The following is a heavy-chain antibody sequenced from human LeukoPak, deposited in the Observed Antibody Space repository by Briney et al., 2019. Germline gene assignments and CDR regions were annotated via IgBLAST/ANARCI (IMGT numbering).Heavy chain of an antibody. Sequence: GGSLRLSCAASGFTFSTYSMNWVRQAPGKGLEWVSYITSSSSTIYYADSVKGRFTISRDNAKNSLYLQMNSLRAEDTAVYYCARLSRSTVTPLYYYYYMDVWGKGTTVTVSS. V-gene: IGHV3-48*01. J-gene: IGHJ6*03. D-gene: IGHD4-11*01. CDR2: ITSSSSTI. CDR3: ARLSRSTVTPLYYYYYMDV. CDR1: GFTFSTYS.